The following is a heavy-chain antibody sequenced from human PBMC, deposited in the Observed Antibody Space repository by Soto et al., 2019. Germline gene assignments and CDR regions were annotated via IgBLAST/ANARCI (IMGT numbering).Heavy chain of an antibody. CDR3: ARVLGSGRIHTFDY. D-gene: IGHD6-19*01. CDR1: GGTFSSYA. CDR2: IIPIFGTA. J-gene: IGHJ4*02. V-gene: IGHV1-69*13. Sequence: SVKVSCKASGGTFSSYAISWVRQAPGQGLEWMGGIIPIFGTANYAQKFQGRVTITADESTSTAYMELSSLRSEDTAVYYCARVLGSGRIHTFDYWGQGTLVTVSS.